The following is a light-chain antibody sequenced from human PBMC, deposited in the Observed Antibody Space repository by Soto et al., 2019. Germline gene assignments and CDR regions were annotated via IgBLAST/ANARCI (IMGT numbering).Light chain of an antibody. Sequence: QSALTQPPSASGTPGQRVTISCSGSSSNIGINTVNWYRQLPGAAPKLLIYTNIQRPSGVPDRFSASKSGTSASLAIGGLQSEDEADYYCAAWDDSLDGYVFGSGTKLTVL. CDR3: AAWDDSLDGYV. V-gene: IGLV1-44*01. CDR1: SSNIGINT. CDR2: TNI. J-gene: IGLJ1*01.